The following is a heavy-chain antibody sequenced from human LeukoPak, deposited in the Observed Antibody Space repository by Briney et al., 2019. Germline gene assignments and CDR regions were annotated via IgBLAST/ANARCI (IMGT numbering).Heavy chain of an antibody. V-gene: IGHV4-39*01. CDR2: IYYSGST. CDR1: GGSISSSSYY. CDR3: ARANGYNWDFYFDY. Sequence: SETLSLTCTVSGGSISSSSYYWGWIRQPPGKGLEWIGSIYYSGSTYYNPSLKSRVTISVDTSKNQFSLKLSSVTAADTAVYYCARANGYNWDFYFDYWGQGTLVTVSS. J-gene: IGHJ4*02. D-gene: IGHD5-24*01.